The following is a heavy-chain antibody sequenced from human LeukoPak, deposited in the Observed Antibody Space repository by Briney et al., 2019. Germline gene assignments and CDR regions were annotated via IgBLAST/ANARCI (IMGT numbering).Heavy chain of an antibody. J-gene: IGHJ4*02. Sequence: SETLSLTCSVSGVSIRSHYWSWIRQPPGKGLEWIGYIYYSGSTNYNPSLKSRATISVDTSKNQFSLKLSSVTAADTAVYYCARGSGYYTFADYWGQGTLVTVSS. CDR1: GVSIRSHY. D-gene: IGHD3-3*01. CDR2: IYYSGST. CDR3: ARGSGYYTFADY. V-gene: IGHV4-59*11.